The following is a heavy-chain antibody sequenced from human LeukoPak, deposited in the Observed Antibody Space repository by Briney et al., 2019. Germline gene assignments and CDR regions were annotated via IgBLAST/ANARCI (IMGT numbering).Heavy chain of an antibody. D-gene: IGHD6-19*01. CDR3: ARRESSGSIDH. V-gene: IGHV3-49*04. Sequence: GGSLRLSCTASGFTFGDYAMSWVRQAPGKGLEWVGFIRSKAYGGTTEYAASVKGRFTISRDDFKNIAYLQMNSLKTEDTAVYYCARRESSGSIDHWGQGTLVTVSS. CDR2: IRSKAYGGTT. J-gene: IGHJ4*02. CDR1: GFTFGDYA.